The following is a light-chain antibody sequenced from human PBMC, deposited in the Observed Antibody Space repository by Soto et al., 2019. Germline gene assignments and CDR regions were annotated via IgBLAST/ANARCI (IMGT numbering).Light chain of an antibody. Sequence: DIQLNLSLSALSQKIEERSTISSRASQDMSTYVAWYQQKPGEAPKLLIYGASTLRSGVPSRFSGSESGAVFTLTISSLQPEDFATYYCQQLHSYPITFGQGTRLEIK. V-gene: IGKV1-9*01. CDR3: QQLHSYPIT. CDR1: QDMSTY. CDR2: GAS. J-gene: IGKJ5*01.